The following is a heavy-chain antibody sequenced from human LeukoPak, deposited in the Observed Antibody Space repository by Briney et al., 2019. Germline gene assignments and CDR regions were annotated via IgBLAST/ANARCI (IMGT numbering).Heavy chain of an antibody. CDR1: GYTFTSSW. CDR2: INPSDGST. CDR3: ARLYGAGTTDC. J-gene: IGHJ4*02. Sequence: ASVKVSCKASGYTFTSSWVHWVRQAPGPGLEWMGIINPSDGSTIYAQNFQGRVTMTRDTSTSTAYMELSSLRSDDTAVYYCARLYGAGTTDCWGQGTLVTVSS. D-gene: IGHD3-10*01. V-gene: IGHV1-46*01.